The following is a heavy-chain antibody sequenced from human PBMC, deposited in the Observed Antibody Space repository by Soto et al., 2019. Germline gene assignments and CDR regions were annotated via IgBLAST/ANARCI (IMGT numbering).Heavy chain of an antibody. CDR2: FDPEDGET. Sequence: GASVKVSCKVSGYTLIELSMHWVRQAPGQGLEWMGGFDPEDGETMYAQKLQGRVTMTTDTSTSTAYMELRSLRSDDTAVYYCARDRGDSARYGMDVWGQGTTVTVSS. CDR1: GYTLIELS. J-gene: IGHJ6*02. V-gene: IGHV1-24*01. CDR3: ARDRGDSARYGMDV. D-gene: IGHD2-21*02.